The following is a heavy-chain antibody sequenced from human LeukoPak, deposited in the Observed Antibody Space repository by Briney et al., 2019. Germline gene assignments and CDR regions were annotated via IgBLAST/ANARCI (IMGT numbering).Heavy chain of an antibody. CDR2: MNPNSGNT. CDR1: GYTFTSYD. D-gene: IGHD5-24*01. V-gene: IGHV1-8*01. Sequence: GPSVKVSCKASGYTFTSYDINGVRQATGQGLEWMGWMNPNSGNTGYAQKFQGRVTMTRNTSISTAYMELSSLRSEDTAVYCCARVARRDGYNLGYWGQGTLVTVSS. J-gene: IGHJ4*02. CDR3: ARVARRDGYNLGY.